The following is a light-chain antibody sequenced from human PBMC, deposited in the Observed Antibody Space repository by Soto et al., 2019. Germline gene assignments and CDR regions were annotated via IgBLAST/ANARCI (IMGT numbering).Light chain of an antibody. J-gene: IGKJ2*01. CDR1: QSIRNW. Sequence: DIQLTQSPSTLSASVGDRVTITCRASQSIRNWLAWYQQKPGKAPELLIYDGSGLEGGVPSRFSGSGSGTEFSLTGYDLQPEDFATYYCQHYSSNWYTFGPGTKLDIK. CDR2: DGS. V-gene: IGKV1-5*01. CDR3: QHYSSNWYT.